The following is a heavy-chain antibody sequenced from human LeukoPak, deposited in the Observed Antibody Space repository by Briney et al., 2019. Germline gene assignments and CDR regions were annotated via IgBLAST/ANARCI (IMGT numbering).Heavy chain of an antibody. D-gene: IGHD4-17*01. Sequence: PGGSLRLSCAASGFTFSSYWMSWVRQAPGKGLEWVANIKQDGSEKYYVDSVKGRLTISRDNAKNSLYLQMNSLRAEDTAVYYCARDRDDYDIWFDPWGQGTLVTVSS. V-gene: IGHV3-7*03. CDR2: IKQDGSEK. CDR1: GFTFSSYW. CDR3: ARDRDDYDIWFDP. J-gene: IGHJ5*02.